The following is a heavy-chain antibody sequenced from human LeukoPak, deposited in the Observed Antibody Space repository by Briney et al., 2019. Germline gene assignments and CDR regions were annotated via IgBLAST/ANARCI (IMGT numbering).Heavy chain of an antibody. J-gene: IGHJ6*02. CDR1: GGTFTSYA. CDR3: ARERIQLQEMDV. Sequence: GSSVKVSCKASGGTFTSYAISWVRQAPGRGLEWMGRIIPIFGIANYAQKFQGRVTITADKSTSTAYMELSSLRSEDTAVYYCARERIQLQEMDVWGQGTTVTVSS. D-gene: IGHD5-18*01. V-gene: IGHV1-69*04. CDR2: IIPIFGIA.